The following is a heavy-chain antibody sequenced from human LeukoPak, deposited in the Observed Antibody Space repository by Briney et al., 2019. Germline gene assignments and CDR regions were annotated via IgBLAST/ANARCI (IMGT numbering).Heavy chain of an antibody. CDR1: GFTFSDYY. Sequence: GGSLRLSCAASGFTFSDYYMSWIRQAPGKGLEWVSYISSSGSTIYYADSVKGRFTISRDNSKNTLYLQMNSLRAEDTAVYYCAKDPDYYDSSGSPFDYWGQGTLVTVSS. CDR2: ISSSGSTI. D-gene: IGHD3-22*01. V-gene: IGHV3-11*01. CDR3: AKDPDYYDSSGSPFDY. J-gene: IGHJ4*02.